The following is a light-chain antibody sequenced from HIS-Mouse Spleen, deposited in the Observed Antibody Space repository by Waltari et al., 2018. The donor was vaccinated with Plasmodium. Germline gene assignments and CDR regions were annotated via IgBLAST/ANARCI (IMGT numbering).Light chain of an antibody. Sequence: QSALTQPPSPSGSPGQSVTIPCTGTSSDVGGYNYVSRYQQHPGKPPKLIIYEVSKRPSGVPDRFSGSKSGNTASLTVSGLQAEDEADYYCSSYAGSNNLVFGGGTKLTVL. J-gene: IGLJ2*01. CDR1: SSDVGGYNY. CDR3: SSYAGSNNLV. V-gene: IGLV2-8*01. CDR2: EVS.